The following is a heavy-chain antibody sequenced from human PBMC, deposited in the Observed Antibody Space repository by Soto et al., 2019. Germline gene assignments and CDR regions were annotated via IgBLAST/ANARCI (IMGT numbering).Heavy chain of an antibody. J-gene: IGHJ6*02. D-gene: IGHD6-13*01. Sequence: QVQLVQSGAEVKKPGSSVKVSCKASGGTFSSYAISWVRQAPGQGLAWMGGIIPIFGTANYAQKFQGRVTITADEYTRTAYMELSSLRSEDTAVYYCARDRQQLDYYYGMDVWGQGTTVTVSS. CDR1: GGTFSSYA. CDR3: ARDRQQLDYYYGMDV. CDR2: IIPIFGTA. V-gene: IGHV1-69*01.